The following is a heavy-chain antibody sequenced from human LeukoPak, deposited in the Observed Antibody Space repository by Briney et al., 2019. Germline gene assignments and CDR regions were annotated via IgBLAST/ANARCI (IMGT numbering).Heavy chain of an antibody. CDR3: ARDHGNGDAFDI. CDR1: GGSISSYY. J-gene: IGHJ3*02. V-gene: IGHV4-59*01. D-gene: IGHD1-14*01. CDR2: IYYSGST. Sequence: EPSETLSLTCTVSGGSISSYYWSWIRQPPGKGLGWIGYIYYSGSTNYNPSLKSRVTISVDTSKNQFSLKLSFVTAADTAVYYCARDHGNGDAFDIWGQGTMVTVSS.